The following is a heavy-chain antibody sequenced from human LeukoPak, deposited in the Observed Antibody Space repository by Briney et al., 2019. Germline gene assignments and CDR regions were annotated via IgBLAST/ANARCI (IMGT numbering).Heavy chain of an antibody. CDR3: ARDQGIFDY. CDR2: ISGSGGRT. V-gene: IGHV3-23*01. J-gene: IGHJ4*02. Sequence: PGGSLRLSCEASGFTFSSSAMSWVRQAPGKGLEWVSAISGSGGRTYYADSVRGRFTISRDNSKNTLYLQMNSLRDEDSAVYYCARDQGIFDYGGQGTLVTVSS. CDR1: GFTFSSSA.